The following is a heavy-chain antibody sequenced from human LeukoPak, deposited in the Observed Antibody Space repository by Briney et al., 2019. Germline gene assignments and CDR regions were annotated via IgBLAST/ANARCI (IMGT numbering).Heavy chain of an antibody. J-gene: IGHJ4*02. Sequence: PGRSLKLSCAASGFSFGFYGMHWVRQAPAKGLEWVAAISNDGSQKYYGDSVKGRFTISRDNSKNAVYLQMNSLRPDDTAMYYCAKQLDLGGLDDYWGQGTLVTVSS. CDR3: AKQLDLGGLDDY. D-gene: IGHD3-16*01. CDR2: ISNDGSQK. CDR1: GFSFGFYG. V-gene: IGHV3-30*18.